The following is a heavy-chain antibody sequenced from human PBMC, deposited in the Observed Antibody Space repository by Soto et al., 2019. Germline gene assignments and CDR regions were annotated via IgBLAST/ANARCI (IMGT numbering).Heavy chain of an antibody. CDR2: IYWDDDK. CDR3: AYRPSLDWGHFDS. CDR1: GFSLSTTGVG. J-gene: IGHJ4*02. V-gene: IGHV2-5*02. D-gene: IGHD7-27*01. Sequence: QITLKESGPTLVKPTQTLTLTCTFSGFSLSTTGVGVGWIRQPPGKALECLALIYWDDDKRYSPSLTNRLTITKDTSKNQVVLTMTNMHPVGTGTYFCAYRPSLDWGHFDSWGQGTLVTVSS.